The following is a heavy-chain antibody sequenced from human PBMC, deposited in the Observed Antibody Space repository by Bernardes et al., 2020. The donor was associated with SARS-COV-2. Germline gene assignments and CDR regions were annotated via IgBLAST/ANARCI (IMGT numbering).Heavy chain of an antibody. Sequence: SETLSLTCAVYGGSFSDYYWSWIRHSPGKGLDWIGEINLSGDINYNPSLNSRVTISVDTSRNQFSLSLTSMTDADTAVYYCAGGGRGDRLARWGQGTLVTVSS. CDR3: AGGGRGDRLAR. V-gene: IGHV4-34*01. CDR1: GGSFSDYY. J-gene: IGHJ4*02. D-gene: IGHD3-16*02. CDR2: INLSGDI.